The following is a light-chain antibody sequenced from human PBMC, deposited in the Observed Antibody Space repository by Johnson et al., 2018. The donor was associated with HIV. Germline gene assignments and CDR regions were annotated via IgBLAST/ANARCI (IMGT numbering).Light chain of an antibody. CDR1: SSNIGKNY. CDR2: DNN. V-gene: IGLV1-51*01. CDR3: GTWDSSLSAARV. Sequence: QSVLTQPPSMSAAPGQRVTISCSGSSSNIGKNYVSWYQQLPGTAPKLLIYDNNKRPSGIPDRFSGSKSGTSATLGITGLQTGDEADYYCGTWDSSLSAARVFGTGTKVTVL. J-gene: IGLJ1*01.